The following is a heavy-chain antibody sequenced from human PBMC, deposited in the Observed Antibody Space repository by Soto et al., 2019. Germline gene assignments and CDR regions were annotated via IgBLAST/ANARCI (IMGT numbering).Heavy chain of an antibody. CDR2: IITIFGKA. CDR1: LDTFISYA. CDR3: SRGDYTRRGVSGGSWYSFDY. Sequence: AAVKVSCKASLDTFISYASSWVRQGRGQGLWWMGGIITIFGKANYAQKFQGRVTITADESKSTAYMELSSRRSEDTDVYYCSRGDYTRRGVSGGSWYSFDYWGQGTLVTVSS. J-gene: IGHJ4*02. V-gene: IGHV1-69*13. D-gene: IGHD2-15*01.